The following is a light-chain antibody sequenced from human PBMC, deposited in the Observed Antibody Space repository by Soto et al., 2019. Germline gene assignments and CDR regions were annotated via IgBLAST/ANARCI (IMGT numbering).Light chain of an antibody. CDR3: QQRSSWPRIT. CDR2: DAS. Sequence: EIVLTQSPATLSLSPGARAPLSCRASQSVRSYLAWYQQKPGQAPRLLIYDASNRAPGIPARFSGSGSGTDFTLTISSLEPDDFAVYYCQQRSSWPRITFGQGTRLEIK. CDR1: QSVRSY. J-gene: IGKJ5*01. V-gene: IGKV3-11*01.